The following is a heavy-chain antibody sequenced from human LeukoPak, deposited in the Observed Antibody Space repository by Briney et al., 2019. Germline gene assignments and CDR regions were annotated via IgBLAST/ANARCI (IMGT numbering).Heavy chain of an antibody. J-gene: IGHJ4*02. CDR1: GFTFSSYA. Sequence: PGGSLRLSCAASGFTFSSYAMSWVRQAPGKGLEWVSTISGSGGSTYYADSVKGRFTISRDNSRNTLYLQMNSLRAEDTAVYYCAKDLGRYYYDSSGSGDYFDYWGQGTLVTVS. D-gene: IGHD3-22*01. V-gene: IGHV3-23*01. CDR3: AKDLGRYYYDSSGSGDYFDY. CDR2: ISGSGGST.